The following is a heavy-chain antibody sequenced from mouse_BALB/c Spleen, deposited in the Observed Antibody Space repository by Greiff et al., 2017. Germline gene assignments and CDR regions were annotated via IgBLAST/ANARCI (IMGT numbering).Heavy chain of an antibody. J-gene: IGHJ4*01. D-gene: IGHD2-1*01. V-gene: IGHV5-4*02. CDR1: GFTFSDYY. Sequence: EVKVVESGGGLVKPGGSLKLSCAASGFTFSDYYMYWVRQTPEKRLEWVATISDGGSYTYYPDSVKGRFTISRDNAKNNLYLQMSSLKSEDTAMYYCARVYGKRNAMDYWGQGTSVTVSS. CDR3: ARVYGKRNAMDY. CDR2: ISDGGSYT.